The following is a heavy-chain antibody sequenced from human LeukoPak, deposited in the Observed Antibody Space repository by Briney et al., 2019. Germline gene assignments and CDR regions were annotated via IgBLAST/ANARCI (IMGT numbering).Heavy chain of an antibody. CDR1: GGTFSSYA. CDR2: IIPILGIA. D-gene: IGHD1-26*01. V-gene: IGHV1-69*04. Sequence: GASVKVSCKASGGTFSSYAISWVRQAPGQGLEWMGRIIPILGIANYAQKFQGRVTITADKSTSTAYMELSSLRSEDTAVYYCAWSPYYYYGMDVWGQGTTVTVSS. J-gene: IGHJ6*02. CDR3: AWSPYYYYGMDV.